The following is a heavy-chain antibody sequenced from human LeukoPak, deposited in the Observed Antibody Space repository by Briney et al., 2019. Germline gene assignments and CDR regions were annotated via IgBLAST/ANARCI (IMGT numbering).Heavy chain of an antibody. V-gene: IGHV3-23*01. CDR2: LTDSGRSP. J-gene: IGHJ4*01. Sequence: PGGSLRLSCAASKFTFSNYAMSWVRQAPGQGLEWVSTLTDSGRSPFYADSVRGRFTTSRDNSNNTLYLHLTSLRAEDTAFYYCAKHLAPHGANPFEHWGHGTLVTVSS. CDR3: AKHLAPHGANPFEH. D-gene: IGHD4/OR15-4a*01. CDR1: KFTFSNYA.